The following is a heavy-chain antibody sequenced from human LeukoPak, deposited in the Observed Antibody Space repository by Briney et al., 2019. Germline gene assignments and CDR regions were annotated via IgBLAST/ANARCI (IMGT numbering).Heavy chain of an antibody. CDR1: GVTFSSYV. CDR3: AKTYYDFWNSYSDY. V-gene: IGHV3-23*01. CDR2: ISGSGDST. Sequence: PGGSLRLSCAASGVTFSSYVMSWVRQAPGKGLEWVSGISGSGDSTYYADSVKGRFTISRDNSKNTLYLQMNSLRAEDTALYYCAKTYYDFWNSYSDYWGQGTLVTVSS. J-gene: IGHJ4*02. D-gene: IGHD3-3*01.